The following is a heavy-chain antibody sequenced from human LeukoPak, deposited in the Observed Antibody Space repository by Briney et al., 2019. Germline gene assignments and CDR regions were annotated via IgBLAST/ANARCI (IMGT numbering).Heavy chain of an antibody. CDR3: ARASDPWLQLT. J-gene: IGHJ5*02. D-gene: IGHD5-24*01. V-gene: IGHV3-7*05. CDR1: GFTFSNYW. Sequence: GGSLRLSCAASGFTFSNYWMIWVRQAPGKGLEWVANIKQDGSEKRYADSMRGRFTVSRDNAHTSLYLQMSSLRADDTALYYCARASDPWLQLTWGQGTLVTVSS. CDR2: IKQDGSEK.